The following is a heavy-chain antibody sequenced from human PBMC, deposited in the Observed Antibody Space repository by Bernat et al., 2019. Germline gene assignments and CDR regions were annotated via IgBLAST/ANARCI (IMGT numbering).Heavy chain of an antibody. CDR1: GYTFTSYG. D-gene: IGHD1-1*01. V-gene: IGHV1-18*04. J-gene: IGHJ6*03. CDR2: ISAYNGNT. CDR3: AREVHDDGDYYYYYMDV. Sequence: QVQLVQSGAEVKKPGASVKVSCKASGYTFTSYGISWVRQAPGQGLEWMGWISAYNGNTNYAQKLQGRVTMTTDTSTSTAYMELRSLRSDDTAVYYCAREVHDDGDYYYYYMDVWGKGTTVTVSS.